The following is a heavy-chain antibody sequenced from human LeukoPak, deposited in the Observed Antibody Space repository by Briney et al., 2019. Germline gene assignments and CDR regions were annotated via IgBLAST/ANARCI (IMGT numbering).Heavy chain of an antibody. CDR1: GGSISSGGYS. V-gene: IGHV4-30-2*01. D-gene: IGHD5-18*01. Sequence: SETLSLTCAVSGGSISSGGYSWSWIRQPPGKGLEWIGYIYHSGSTYYNPSLKSRVTISVDTSKNQFSLKLSSVTAADTAVYYCASYVDTAMGGDERKNWFDPWGQGTLVTVSS. CDR2: IYHSGST. J-gene: IGHJ5*02. CDR3: ASYVDTAMGGDERKNWFDP.